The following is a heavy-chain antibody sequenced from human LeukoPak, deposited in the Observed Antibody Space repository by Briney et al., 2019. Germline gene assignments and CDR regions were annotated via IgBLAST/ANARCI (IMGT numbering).Heavy chain of an antibody. D-gene: IGHD1-26*01. CDR2: INHSGST. V-gene: IGHV4-34*01. Sequence: PSETLSLTCAVYGGSFSGYYWSWIRQPPGKGLEWIGEINHSGSTNYNPSLKSRVTISVDTSKNQFSLKLSSVTAADTAVYYCARGGIVGAASDYWGQGTLVTVSS. CDR1: GGSFSGYY. CDR3: ARGGIVGAASDY. J-gene: IGHJ4*02.